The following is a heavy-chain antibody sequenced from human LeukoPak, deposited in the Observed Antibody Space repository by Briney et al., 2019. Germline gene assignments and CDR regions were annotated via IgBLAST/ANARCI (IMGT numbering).Heavy chain of an antibody. D-gene: IGHD2-8*01. J-gene: IGHJ5*02. Sequence: GASVKVSRKASGYSFTIYDINWIRQAPGQGLEWMGWMNPNTGNTGYAQKFQGRVTITGNTSINTAYMDLSSMRSDDTAVYYCARGRLGQGTNIKNNWFDPWGQGTLVTVSS. CDR2: MNPNTGNT. V-gene: IGHV1-8*03. CDR3: ARGRLGQGTNIKNNWFDP. CDR1: GYSFTIYD.